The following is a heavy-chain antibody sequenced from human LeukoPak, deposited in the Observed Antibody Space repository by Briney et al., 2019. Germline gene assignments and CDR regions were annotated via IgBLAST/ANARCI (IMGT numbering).Heavy chain of an antibody. Sequence: PGGSLRLSCAASGFTFSSYAMHWVRQAPGKGLEWVAVISYDGSNKYYADSVKGRFTISRDNSKNTLYLQMNSLRAEDTAVYYCARPDATYEYSSGWVPPAEYFQHWGQGTLVTVSS. CDR2: ISYDGSNK. D-gene: IGHD6-19*01. CDR1: GFTFSSYA. J-gene: IGHJ1*01. CDR3: ARPDATYEYSSGWVPPAEYFQH. V-gene: IGHV3-30-3*01.